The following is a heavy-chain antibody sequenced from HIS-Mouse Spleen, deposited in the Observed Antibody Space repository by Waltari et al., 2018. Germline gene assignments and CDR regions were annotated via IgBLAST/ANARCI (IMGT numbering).Heavy chain of an antibody. J-gene: IGHJ3*02. D-gene: IGHD1-1*01. Sequence: EVQLVESGGGLVQPGGSLRLSCAASGFTFSSSWMPWVRQAPGKGLVWVSRMNRDGSSTSYADSVKGRFTISRDNAKNTLYLQMNSLRAEDTAVYYCARDLELDAFDIWGQGTMVTVSS. CDR3: ARDLELDAFDI. CDR2: MNRDGSST. V-gene: IGHV3-74*01. CDR1: GFTFSSSW.